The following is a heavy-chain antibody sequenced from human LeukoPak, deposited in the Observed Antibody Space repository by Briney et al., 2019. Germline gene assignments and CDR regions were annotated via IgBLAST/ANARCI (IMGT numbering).Heavy chain of an antibody. Sequence: GGSLRLSCAASGFAFSTYWMSWVRQAPGKGLEWVGNIKQDGSEKNYMDSVKGRFTISRDNAKNSLYLQMNSLRAEDTAVYYCARDSAIKVRGPAIGFTDFWGQGTLVTVSS. CDR1: GFAFSTYW. CDR3: ARDSAIKVRGPAIGFTDF. CDR2: IKQDGSEK. J-gene: IGHJ4*02. V-gene: IGHV3-7*01. D-gene: IGHD3-10*01.